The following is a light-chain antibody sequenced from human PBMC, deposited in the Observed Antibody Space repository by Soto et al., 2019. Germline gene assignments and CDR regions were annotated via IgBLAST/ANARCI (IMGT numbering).Light chain of an antibody. CDR2: GAS. CDR3: QQYYNWPPLT. CDR1: KSVGTK. V-gene: IGKV3-15*01. J-gene: IGKJ4*01. Sequence: EIVMTQSPATLSVSPGKRATLSCRASKSVGTKLAWYQQKPGQAPRLLIYGASTRATGIPARFSGSGSGTEFTLTISSLQSEDFAVYYCQQYYNWPPLTFGGGTKVEIK.